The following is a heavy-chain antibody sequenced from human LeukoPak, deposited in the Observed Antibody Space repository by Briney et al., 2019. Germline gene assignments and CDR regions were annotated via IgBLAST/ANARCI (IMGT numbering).Heavy chain of an antibody. V-gene: IGHV3-21*04. J-gene: IGHJ4*02. CDR3: AKNGAGSSWLYYFDY. CDR2: ISPTSSYM. Sequence: GGSLRLSCAASGFTFTDFYMNWVRQAPGKGLEWVSWISPTSSYMYYADSVKGRFTISRDNSKNTLYLQMNSLRAEDTAVYYCAKNGAGSSWLYYFDYWGQGTLVTVSS. D-gene: IGHD6-13*01. CDR1: GFTFTDFY.